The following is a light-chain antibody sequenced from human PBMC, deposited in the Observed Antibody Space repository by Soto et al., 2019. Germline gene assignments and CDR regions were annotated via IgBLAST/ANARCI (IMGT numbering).Light chain of an antibody. CDR3: QQYNSWT. CDR1: QSVSSS. J-gene: IGKJ1*01. V-gene: IGKV3-11*01. Sequence: VVLTQSPAPLSLSPGDTATLSCGASQSVSSSLAWYQQKPGQAPRLLIYDTSSRATGSPARFSGSGSGTEFTLTISSLQPDDFATYYCQQYNSWTFGQGTKVDIK. CDR2: DTS.